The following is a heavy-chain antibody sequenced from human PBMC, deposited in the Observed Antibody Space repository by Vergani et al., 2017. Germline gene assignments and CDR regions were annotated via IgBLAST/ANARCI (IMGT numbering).Heavy chain of an antibody. CDR3: ASKRGACRAAYCHSYDF. Sequence: QMQLQESGPGLVKASETLSLTCTVSGDSIISRSYYWGWIRQPPGKGLEWIGRIYNRGNGDSSSSLKSRVTISADTSKNKFSLRLTSVTAADTAVYYCASKRGACRAAYCHSYDFWGPGTLVGVSS. V-gene: IGHV4-39*01. D-gene: IGHD2-15*01. CDR1: GDSIISRSYY. J-gene: IGHJ4*02. CDR2: IYNRGNG.